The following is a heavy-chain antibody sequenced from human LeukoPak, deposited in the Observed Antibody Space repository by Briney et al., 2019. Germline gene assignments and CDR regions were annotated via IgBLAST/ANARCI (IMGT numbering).Heavy chain of an antibody. CDR2: VSYDGSNK. Sequence: PGGSLRLSCAASGVTFSSYAMHWVRQARGRGLGWVAVVSYDGSNKYYADSVNCRFTGSSDNTKNTQYLQMNSLSAEDTAVYYCARSIVVVTAPVDYWGQGTLVTVSS. CDR3: ARSIVVVTAPVDY. V-gene: IGHV3-30-3*01. CDR1: GVTFSSYA. J-gene: IGHJ4*02. D-gene: IGHD2-21*02.